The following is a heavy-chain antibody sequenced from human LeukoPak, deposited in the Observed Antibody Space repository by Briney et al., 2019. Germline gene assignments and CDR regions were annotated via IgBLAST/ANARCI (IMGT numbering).Heavy chain of an antibody. J-gene: IGHJ4*02. CDR2: IYTSGST. Sequence: SETLSLTCTVSGGSISSYYWSWIRQPAGKGLEWIGRIYTSGSTNYNPSLKSRVTISVDTSKNQFSLKLSSVTAADTAVYYCARVGGWGSYPHGFDYWGQGTLVTVSS. D-gene: IGHD3-16*01. CDR3: ARVGGWGSYPHGFDY. V-gene: IGHV4-4*07. CDR1: GGSISSYY.